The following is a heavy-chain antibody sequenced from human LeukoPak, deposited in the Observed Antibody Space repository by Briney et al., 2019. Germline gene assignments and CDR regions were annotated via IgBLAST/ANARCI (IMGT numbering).Heavy chain of an antibody. CDR1: GGSISSYY. CDR2: IYYSGST. D-gene: IGHD3-10*01. V-gene: IGHV4-59*01. J-gene: IGHJ4*02. CDR3: ARVFHYYGSGSYGSFDY. Sequence: PSETLSLTCTVSGGSISSYYWSWIRQPPGKGLEWIGYIYYSGSTNYNPSLKSRVTISVDTSKNQFSLKLSSVTAADTAVYYCARVFHYYGSGSYGSFDYWGQGTLVTVSS.